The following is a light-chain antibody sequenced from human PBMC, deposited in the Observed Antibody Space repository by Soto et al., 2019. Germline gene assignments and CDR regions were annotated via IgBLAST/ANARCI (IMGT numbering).Light chain of an antibody. CDR2: DVT. J-gene: IGLJ3*02. V-gene: IGLV2-14*03. CDR1: DSDIGSYNY. Sequence: QSVLAQPASVSGSPGQSITISCSGTDSDIGSYNYVSWYQQHPGKAPKLMIYDVTNRPSGISSRFSGSKSGNTASLTISDLQTDDEADYYCASYTAATTLGRVFGGGTKLTVL. CDR3: ASYTAATTLGRV.